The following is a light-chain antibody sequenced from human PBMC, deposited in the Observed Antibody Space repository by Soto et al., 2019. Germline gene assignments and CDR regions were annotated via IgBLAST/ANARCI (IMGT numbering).Light chain of an antibody. CDR3: QQSYSSPPWT. CDR2: RAS. Sequence: DIQMTQSPSSLSASVGDRVTISCRASQSISTYLNWYQQKPGTAPRLLIYRASSVKSGVPPRFSGSGSGRDFTLTISSLRPDDIATYFCQQSYSSPPWTFGQGNRVEVK. CDR1: QSISTY. J-gene: IGKJ1*01. V-gene: IGKV1-39*01.